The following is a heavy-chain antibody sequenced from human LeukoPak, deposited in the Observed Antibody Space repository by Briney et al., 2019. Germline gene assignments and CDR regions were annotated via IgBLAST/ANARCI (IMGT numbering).Heavy chain of an antibody. D-gene: IGHD3-22*01. CDR3: AREMYYYDSSGYYP. CDR2: IYFSRST. J-gene: IGHJ5*02. Sequence: TSETLSLTCTVSGGSISASYWSWIRQPPGKGLEWIGYIYFSRSTNYNPSLKSRVTISIDTSKNQFSLKLSSVTAADTAVYYCAREMYYYDSSGYYPWGQGTLVTVSS. V-gene: IGHV4-59*01. CDR1: GGSISASY.